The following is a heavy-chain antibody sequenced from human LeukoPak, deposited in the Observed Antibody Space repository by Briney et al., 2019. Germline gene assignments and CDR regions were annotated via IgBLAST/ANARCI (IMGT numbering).Heavy chain of an antibody. CDR1: GYTFTIYG. D-gene: IGHD3-3*01. CDR2: ISAYNGNT. J-gene: IGHJ5*02. Sequence: ASVKVSCKASGYTFTIYGISWVRQAPGQGLEWMGWISAYNGNTNYAQKLQGRVTMTTDTSTSTAYMELRSLRSDDTAVYYCARGYDFWSGYYSNWFDPWGQGTLDTVSS. CDR3: ARGYDFWSGYYSNWFDP. V-gene: IGHV1-18*01.